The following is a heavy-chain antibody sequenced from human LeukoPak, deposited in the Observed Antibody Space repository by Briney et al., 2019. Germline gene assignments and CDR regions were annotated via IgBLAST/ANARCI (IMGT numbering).Heavy chain of an antibody. V-gene: IGHV4-39*07. Sequence: PSETLSLTCTVSGGSISSSSYYWGWIRQPPGTGLEWIGSIYYSGSTYYNPSLMSRVTISMDTSKNQFSLKLTSVTAADTAVYYCARVSLAVAGVQSYYFDYWGQGTLVTVSS. J-gene: IGHJ4*02. CDR2: IYYSGST. CDR3: ARVSLAVAGVQSYYFDY. CDR1: GGSISSSSYY. D-gene: IGHD6-19*01.